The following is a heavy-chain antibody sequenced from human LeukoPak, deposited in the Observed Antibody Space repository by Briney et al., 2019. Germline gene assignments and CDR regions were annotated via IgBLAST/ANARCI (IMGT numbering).Heavy chain of an antibody. V-gene: IGHV3-30*18. CDR3: AKDAGITMVRGVSSYYFDY. Sequence: GGSLRLSCAASGFTFSSYGMHWVRQASGKGLEWVAVISYDGSNKYYADSVKGRFTISRDNSKNTLYLQMNSLRAEDTAVYYCAKDAGITMVRGVSSYYFDYWGQGTLVTVSS. J-gene: IGHJ4*02. CDR2: ISYDGSNK. D-gene: IGHD3-10*01. CDR1: GFTFSSYG.